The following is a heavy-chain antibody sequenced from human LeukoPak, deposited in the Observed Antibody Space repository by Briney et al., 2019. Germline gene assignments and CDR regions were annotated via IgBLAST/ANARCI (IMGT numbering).Heavy chain of an antibody. CDR2: INPSGGST. V-gene: IGHV1-46*01. CDR3: ARDGGSGWPNYYYYMDV. CDR1: GYTFTSYD. Sequence: GASVKVSCKASGYTFTSYDINWVRQAPGQGLEWMGIINPSGGSTSYAQKFQGRVTMTRDMSTSTVYMELSSLRSEDTAVYYCARDGGSGWPNYYYYMDVWGKGTTVTVSS. D-gene: IGHD6-19*01. J-gene: IGHJ6*03.